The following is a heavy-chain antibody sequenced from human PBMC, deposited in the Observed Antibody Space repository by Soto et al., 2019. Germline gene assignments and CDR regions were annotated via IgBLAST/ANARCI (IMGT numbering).Heavy chain of an antibody. CDR2: ISRSGTT. V-gene: IGHV3-11*01. Sequence: LSLTCTVSGGSISSGGYYWSWVRQTPGKGLEWLAYISRSGTTYYADSLEGRFTISRDNARNSLYLQMNSLRDDDTAIYYCARAGGAWLLLPFDIWGQGTRVTVSS. CDR1: GGSISSGGYY. J-gene: IGHJ3*02. CDR3: ARAGGAWLLLPFDI. D-gene: IGHD3-22*01.